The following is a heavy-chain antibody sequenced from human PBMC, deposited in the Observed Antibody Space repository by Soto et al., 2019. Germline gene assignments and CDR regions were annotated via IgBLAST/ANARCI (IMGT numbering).Heavy chain of an antibody. CDR1: GGSFSGYK. Sequence: SETVSLTXAAYGGSFSGYKWSWIRQPPGKGLEWIGEINHTGNTNYSPSLKSRVTMSVDTSKNQFSLNLTSVTAADTAVYYCAKGLSRGGNFLWGQGTLVTVSS. CDR2: INHTGNT. V-gene: IGHV4-34*01. CDR3: AKGLSRGGNFL. D-gene: IGHD2-21*02. J-gene: IGHJ4*02.